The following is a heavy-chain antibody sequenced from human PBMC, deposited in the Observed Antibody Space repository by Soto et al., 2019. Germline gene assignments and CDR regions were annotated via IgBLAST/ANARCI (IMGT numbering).Heavy chain of an antibody. Sequence: QLHLVESGGGVVRPGESLRLSCVDSGISFRTYPMHWVRQAPGKGLEWVALISYDGSSEAYGESVRDRFTVSRDNSKNTLYLQLNSLRPEDTAVYYCATSSGYLNYFDYWGQGTLVTVSS. CDR3: ATSSGYLNYFDY. CDR2: ISYDGSSE. D-gene: IGHD6-19*01. J-gene: IGHJ4*02. CDR1: GISFRTYP. V-gene: IGHV3-30-3*01.